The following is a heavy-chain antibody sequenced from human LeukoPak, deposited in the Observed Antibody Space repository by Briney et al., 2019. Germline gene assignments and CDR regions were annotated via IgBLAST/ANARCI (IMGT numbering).Heavy chain of an antibody. CDR3: ATGTLDVGYYFDN. CDR1: GGSITRFQ. CDR2: IYTSRST. J-gene: IGHJ4*02. V-gene: IGHV4-4*07. D-gene: IGHD3-9*01. Sequence: SETLSLTCSVSGGSITRFQWSWIRQPAGEGLEWIGRIYTSRSTNYNPSLKSRVTISIDRSKNQVSLELTSVTAADTAVYYCATGTLDVGYYFDNWGQGILVTVSS.